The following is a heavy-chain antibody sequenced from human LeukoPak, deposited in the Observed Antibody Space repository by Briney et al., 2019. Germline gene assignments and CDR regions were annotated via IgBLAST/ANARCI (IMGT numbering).Heavy chain of an antibody. CDR1: GFTFSSYA. CDR3: AKGRDYHGSGSYYPGDY. J-gene: IGHJ4*02. CDR2: ITGSGGGT. V-gene: IGHV3-23*01. Sequence: GGSLRFSCAASGFTFSSYAMSWVRQAPGKGLEWVSAITGSGGGTYSADSVKGRFTISRDNSKNTLFLQMNSLRAEDTAVYYCAKGRDYHGSGSYYPGDYWGQGTLVTVSS. D-gene: IGHD3-10*01.